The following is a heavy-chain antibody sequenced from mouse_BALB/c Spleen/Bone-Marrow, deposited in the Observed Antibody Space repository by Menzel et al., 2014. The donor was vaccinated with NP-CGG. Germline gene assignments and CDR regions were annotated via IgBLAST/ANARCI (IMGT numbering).Heavy chain of an antibody. D-gene: IGHD6-1*01. Sequence: EVKLVESGGDLVKPGGSLKLSCAASGFTFSSYGMSWVRQTPDKRLEWVATISSGTYYPDSVKGRFTISRDNAKNTLYLQMRSLKSEDTATYYSARPTTGVSPGGAFDNCGQDTTLTESS. V-gene: IGHV5-6*01. CDR1: GFTFSSYG. J-gene: IGHJ2*01. CDR2: ISSGT. CDR3: ARPTTGVSPGGAFDN.